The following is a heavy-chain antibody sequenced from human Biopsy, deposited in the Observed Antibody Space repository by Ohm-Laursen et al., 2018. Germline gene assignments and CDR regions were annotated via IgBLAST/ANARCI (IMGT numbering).Heavy chain of an antibody. D-gene: IGHD2-15*01. V-gene: IGHV1-18*01. Sequence: GASVKVSCKASGYTFGSYGVTWGRQAPGQGLEWMGWISAYNNNNTNYAQKFQGRVTMTADTSTDIAYMELRSLRSDDTAIYYCARDRYRWDIVAVVAGRYNEKYYALDVGGQGTTVTVSS. J-gene: IGHJ6*02. CDR3: ARDRYRWDIVAVVAGRYNEKYYALDV. CDR2: ISAYNNNNT. CDR1: GYTFGSYG.